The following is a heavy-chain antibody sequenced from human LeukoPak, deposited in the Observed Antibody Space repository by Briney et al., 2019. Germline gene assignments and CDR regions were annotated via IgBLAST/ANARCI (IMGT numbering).Heavy chain of an antibody. CDR2: IIPIFGTA. V-gene: IGHV1-69*13. D-gene: IGHD2-21*02. CDR1: GGTFSSYA. J-gene: IGHJ6*02. CDR3: ARDSPWAYCGGDCVSPYYYYGMDV. Sequence: SVKVSFKASGGTFSSYAISWVRQAPGQGLEWMGGIIPIFGTANYAQKFQGRVTITADESTSTAYMELSSLRSEDTAVYYCARDSPWAYCGGDCVSPYYYYGMDVWGQGTTVTVSS.